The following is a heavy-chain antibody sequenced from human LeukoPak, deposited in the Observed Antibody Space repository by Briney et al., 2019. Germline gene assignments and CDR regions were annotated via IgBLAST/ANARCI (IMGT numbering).Heavy chain of an antibody. CDR1: GYTFTSYD. CDR3: ARVALASGRISGAFDI. V-gene: IGHV1-3*01. D-gene: IGHD3-3*01. J-gene: IGHJ3*02. Sequence: GASVKVSCKASGYTFTSYDINWVRQAPGQRLEWMGWINAGNGNTKYSQEFQGRVTITRDTSTSTAYMELRSLRSDDTAVYYCARVALASGRISGAFDIWGQGTMVTVSS. CDR2: INAGNGNT.